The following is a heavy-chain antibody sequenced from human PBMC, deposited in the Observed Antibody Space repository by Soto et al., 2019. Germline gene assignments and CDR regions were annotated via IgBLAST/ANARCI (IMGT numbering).Heavy chain of an antibody. V-gene: IGHV3-23*01. D-gene: IGHD3-22*01. CDR3: AKSILMGYYYDSSGYSIPQYYFDY. CDR2: ISGSGGST. J-gene: IGHJ4*02. Sequence: PGGSLRLSCAASGFTFSSYAMSWVRQAPGKGLEWVSAISGSGGSTYYADSVKGRFTISRDNSKNTLYLQMNSLRAEDTAVYYCAKSILMGYYYDSSGYSIPQYYFDYWGQGTLVTVSS. CDR1: GFTFSSYA.